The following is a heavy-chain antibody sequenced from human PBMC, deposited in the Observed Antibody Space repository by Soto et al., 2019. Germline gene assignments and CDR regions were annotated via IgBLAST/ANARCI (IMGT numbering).Heavy chain of an antibody. D-gene: IGHD1-26*01. Sequence: EVQLLESGGGLVQPGGSLRLSCAASGFTFSSYAMRWVRQAPVKGLEWVSAISGSGDSTYYAYSVKGRFTISRDNSKNTLYLQMNSLRAEDTAVYYCASRGSGSYYDYWGQGTLVTVSS. CDR2: ISGSGDST. CDR1: GFTFSSYA. J-gene: IGHJ4*02. V-gene: IGHV3-23*01. CDR3: ASRGSGSYYDY.